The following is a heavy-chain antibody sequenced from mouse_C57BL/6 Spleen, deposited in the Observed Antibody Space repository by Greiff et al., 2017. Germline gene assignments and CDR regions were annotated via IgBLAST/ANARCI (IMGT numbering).Heavy chain of an antibody. CDR2: IYPRSGNT. D-gene: IGHD3-1*01. CDR1: GYTFTSYG. Sequence: VQLQQSGAELARPGASVKLSCKASGYTFTSYGISWVKQRTGQGLEWIGEIYPRSGNTYYNETLKGTATLTADKSSSTAYMELSSLTSEDSAVFFCSRSGVHHYAMDYWGQGTSVTVSS. CDR3: SRSGVHHYAMDY. J-gene: IGHJ4*01. V-gene: IGHV1-81*01.